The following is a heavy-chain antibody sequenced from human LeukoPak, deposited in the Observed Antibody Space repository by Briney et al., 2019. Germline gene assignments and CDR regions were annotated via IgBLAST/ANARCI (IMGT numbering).Heavy chain of an antibody. D-gene: IGHD6-25*01. CDR2: ISGSGSTT. J-gene: IGHJ4*02. CDR1: GFTFSTYG. V-gene: IGHV3-23*01. CDR3: AKANSGSASRGYFDY. Sequence: GGSLRLSCAASGFTFSTYGMSWVRQAPGKGLEWVSGISGSGSTTYYADSVKGRFTISRDNSKNTMYLQMNSLRAEDTAVYYCAKANSGSASRGYFDYWGQGTLVTVSS.